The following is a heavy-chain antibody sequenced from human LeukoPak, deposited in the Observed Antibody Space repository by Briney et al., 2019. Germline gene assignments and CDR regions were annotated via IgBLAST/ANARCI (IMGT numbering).Heavy chain of an antibody. D-gene: IGHD6-19*01. CDR1: GFTFSRYG. CDR2: MSSDGGDI. J-gene: IGHJ4*02. V-gene: IGHV3-30*18. Sequence: SGGSLRLSCAASGFTFSRYGMHWVRQAPGKGLEWLAVMSSDGGDIYYADSVKGRFTISRDNSKNTLYLQINSLRAEDTAVYYCSKTIAVADPTDYWGQGTLVTVSS. CDR3: SKTIAVADPTDY.